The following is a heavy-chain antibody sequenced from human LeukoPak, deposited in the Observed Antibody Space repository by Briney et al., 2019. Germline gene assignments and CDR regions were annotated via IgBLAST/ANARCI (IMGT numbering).Heavy chain of an antibody. Sequence: GGTLILSCAASGFTFNTYWLSWGRQGPRTGLELVSNVNQDANEKYYEDSVKGRFTISRDNAKNSLLLQMNSLRADDTAMYFCARDGAARGSGSFGDWGQGTLVTVSS. CDR2: VNQDANEK. V-gene: IGHV3-7*03. CDR1: GFTFNTYW. J-gene: IGHJ4*02. D-gene: IGHD3-10*01. CDR3: ARDGAARGSGSFGD.